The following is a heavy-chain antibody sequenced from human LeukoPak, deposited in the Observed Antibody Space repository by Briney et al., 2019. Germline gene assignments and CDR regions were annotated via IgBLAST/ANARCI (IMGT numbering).Heavy chain of an antibody. Sequence: GGSLRLSCAASGFTFSGYWMSWVRQAPGKGLEWVANIKQDGSEKYYVDSVEGRFTISRDNAKNSLYLQMNSLRAEDTAVYYCSSCRPESIAARMFDYWGQGTLVTVSS. CDR2: IKQDGSEK. D-gene: IGHD6-6*01. J-gene: IGHJ4*02. V-gene: IGHV3-7*01. CDR1: GFTFSGYW. CDR3: SSCRPESIAARMFDY.